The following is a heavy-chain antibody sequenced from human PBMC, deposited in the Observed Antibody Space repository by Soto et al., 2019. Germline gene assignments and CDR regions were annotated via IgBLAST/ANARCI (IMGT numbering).Heavy chain of an antibody. CDR3: ETFTSDSTCET. CDR2: ISGSGFST. V-gene: IGHV3-23*01. CDR1: GFTFNTYA. D-gene: IGHD4-4*01. Sequence: GGSLRLSCAASGFTFNTYAMSWVRQAPGQGLEWVSAISGSGFSTYYADSVKGRFSISSDSSKNTLFLQMNSLRADDTAVYFFETFTSDSTCETCGQRTM. J-gene: IGHJ3*02.